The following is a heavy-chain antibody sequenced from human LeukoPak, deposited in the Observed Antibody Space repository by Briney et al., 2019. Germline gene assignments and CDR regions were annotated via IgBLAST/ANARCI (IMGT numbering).Heavy chain of an antibody. Sequence: SETLSLTCTVSGGSISSGSYYWSWIRQPAGKGLEWIGLIYSSGSTNYNSSLKSRVTMSVDRSKNQFSLKLSSVTAADTAIYYCVRGQRYFDWFSYWGQGTRVTVSS. D-gene: IGHD3-9*01. CDR1: GGSISSGSYY. CDR2: IYSSGST. CDR3: VRGQRYFDWFSY. V-gene: IGHV4-61*02. J-gene: IGHJ4*02.